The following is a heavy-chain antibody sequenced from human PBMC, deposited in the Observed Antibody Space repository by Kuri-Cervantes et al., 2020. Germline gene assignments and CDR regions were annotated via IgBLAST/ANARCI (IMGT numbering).Heavy chain of an antibody. V-gene: IGHV3-21*01. CDR3: ARTLGYCTSMSCYGSAY. J-gene: IGHJ4*02. CDR2: ISSSSSYI. D-gene: IGHD2-2*01. CDR1: GFTFSSYS. Sequence: ETLSLTCAASGFTFSSYSMNWVRQAPGKGLEWVSSISSSSSYIYYADSVKGRFTISRDNAKNSLYLQMNSLRAEDTAVYYCARTLGYCTSMSCYGSAYWGQGTLVTVSS.